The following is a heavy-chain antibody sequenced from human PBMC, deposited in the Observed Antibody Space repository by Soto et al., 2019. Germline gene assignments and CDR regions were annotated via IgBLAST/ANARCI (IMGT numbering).Heavy chain of an antibody. Sequence: QVQLVQSGAEVKKPGASVKISCRASGYTFTNYYIHWVRQAPGQGLEWLGIINPSNPTGTSTNYAQRFQGRVTLTMDTSTSTVYMELSGLRSEDTAMFYCARDLAVADHWGQGTLVIVSS. D-gene: IGHD6-13*01. V-gene: IGHV1-46*01. J-gene: IGHJ4*02. CDR3: ARDLAVADH. CDR2: INPSNPTGTST. CDR1: GYTFTNYY.